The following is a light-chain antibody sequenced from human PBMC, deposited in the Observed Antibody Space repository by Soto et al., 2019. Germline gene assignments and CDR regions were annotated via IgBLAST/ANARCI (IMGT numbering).Light chain of an antibody. J-gene: IGKJ2*01. V-gene: IGKV3-20*01. CDR2: GAS. CDR1: QSVSSSY. Sequence: EIVLTQSPGTLSLSPGERATLSCRASQSVSSSYLAWYQQKPGQAPRLLIYGASSRATGIPDRFSGSGSGTDFTLTIRRLGAEDFAVYYCQQYGSSPRYTFGQGTKLEIK. CDR3: QQYGSSPRYT.